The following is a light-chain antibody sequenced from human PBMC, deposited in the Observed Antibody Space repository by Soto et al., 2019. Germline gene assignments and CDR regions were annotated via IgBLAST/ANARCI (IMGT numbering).Light chain of an antibody. Sequence: DIMFRQSPATLSVSPGEGATLSCRASQSVSINLSWYQQKPGQAPRLLIYDASNRATGIPARFSGSGSGTDFTLTISSLEPEDFAVYYCQQRSNFGQGTRLEIK. V-gene: IGKV3-11*01. CDR3: QQRSN. J-gene: IGKJ5*01. CDR1: QSVSIN. CDR2: DAS.